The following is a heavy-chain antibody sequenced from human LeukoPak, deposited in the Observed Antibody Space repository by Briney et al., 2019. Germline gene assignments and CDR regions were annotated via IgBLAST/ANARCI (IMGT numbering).Heavy chain of an antibody. J-gene: IGHJ6*02. V-gene: IGHV3-30*04. Sequence: PGGSLRLSCAASGFTFSSYAMHWVRQAPGKGLEWVAVISYDGGNKYYADSVKGRFTISRDNSKNTLYLQMNSLRAEDTAVYYCARAGRYCSGGSCFTPYYYYGMDVWGQGTTVTVSS. CDR3: ARAGRYCSGGSCFTPYYYYGMDV. CDR2: ISYDGGNK. D-gene: IGHD2-15*01. CDR1: GFTFSSYA.